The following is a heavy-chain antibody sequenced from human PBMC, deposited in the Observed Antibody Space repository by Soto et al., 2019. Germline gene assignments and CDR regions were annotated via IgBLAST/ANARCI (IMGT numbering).Heavy chain of an antibody. CDR1: GGSFSGYY. V-gene: IGHV4-34*01. Sequence: PETLSLTCAVYGGSFSGYYWSWIRQPPGKGLEWIGEINHSGSTNYNPSLKSRVTISVDTSKNQFSLKLSSVTAADTAVYYCARLGIAAAGIDYWGQGTLVTVSS. CDR2: INHSGST. D-gene: IGHD6-13*01. J-gene: IGHJ4*02. CDR3: ARLGIAAAGIDY.